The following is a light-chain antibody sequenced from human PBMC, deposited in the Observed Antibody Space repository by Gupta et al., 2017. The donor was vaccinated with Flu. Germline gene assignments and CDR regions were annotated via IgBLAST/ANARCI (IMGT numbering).Light chain of an antibody. CDR3: SSYAGSNRGV. Sequence: SVTISCTGTSRDVGGSNDVSWYQQPPANPPNLMYEEVTKRPAGVPDRSSASKSGKTASLTVSGLQADEEAYYYCSSYAGSNRGVFGGGTELTVL. CDR2: EVT. V-gene: IGLV2-8*01. CDR1: SRDVGGSND. J-gene: IGLJ3*02.